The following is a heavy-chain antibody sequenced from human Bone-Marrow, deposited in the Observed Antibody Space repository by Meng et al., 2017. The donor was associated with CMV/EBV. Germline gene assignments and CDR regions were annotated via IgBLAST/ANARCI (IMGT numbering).Heavy chain of an antibody. CDR2: INHSGSN. Sequence: APFSGDYWGWVRQPPGKGLEWSGEINHSGSNNYDPSLKSRSTISVDTSKNQFSLKLSSVTAADTAVYYCARGYCSSTSCRNYWYFDLWGRGTLVTVSS. CDR1: APFSGDY. V-gene: IGHV4-34*01. D-gene: IGHD2-2*01. CDR3: ARGYCSSTSCRNYWYFDL. J-gene: IGHJ2*01.